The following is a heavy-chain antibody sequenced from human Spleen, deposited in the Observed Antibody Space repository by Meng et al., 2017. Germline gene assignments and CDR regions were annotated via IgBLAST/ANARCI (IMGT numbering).Heavy chain of an antibody. Sequence: GESLKISCAASGFTFSSYEMNWVRQAPGKGLEWVSYISTSGTTIYFADSVKGRFTISRDNAKNSLYLQMNSLRAEDTAIYYCARDVYGSGGSCYSSDAFDFWGQGTMVTVSS. V-gene: IGHV3-48*03. D-gene: IGHD2-15*01. CDR2: ISTSGTTI. J-gene: IGHJ3*01. CDR3: ARDVYGSGGSCYSSDAFDF. CDR1: GFTFSSYE.